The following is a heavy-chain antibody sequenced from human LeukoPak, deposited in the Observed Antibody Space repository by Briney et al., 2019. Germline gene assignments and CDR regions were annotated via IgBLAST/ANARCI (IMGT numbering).Heavy chain of an antibody. D-gene: IGHD1-1*01. CDR1: GFTFSSYW. CDR2: INSDGSST. V-gene: IGHV3-74*01. CDR3: ARDRELEPLDY. J-gene: IGHJ4*02. Sequence: GGSLRLSCAASGFTFSSYWMHWVRQAPGKGLVWVSRINSDGSSTSYADFVKGRFTISRDNAKNTLYLQMNSLRAEDTAVYYCARDRELEPLDYWGQGTLVTVSS.